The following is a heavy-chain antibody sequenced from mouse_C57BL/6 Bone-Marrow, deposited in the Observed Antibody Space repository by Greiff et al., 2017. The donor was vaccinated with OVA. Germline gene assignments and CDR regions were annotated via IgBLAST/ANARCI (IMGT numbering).Heavy chain of an antibody. CDR3: VRHDNAMDY. CDR2: IRSKSNNYAT. J-gene: IGHJ4*01. V-gene: IGHV10-1*01. CDR1: GFSFNTYA. Sequence: DVMLVESGGGLVQPKGSLKLSCAASGFSFNTYAMNWVRQAPGKGLEWVARIRSKSNNYATYYADSVKDRFTISRDDSESMLYLQMNNLKTEDTAMYYCVRHDNAMDYWGQGTSVTVSS.